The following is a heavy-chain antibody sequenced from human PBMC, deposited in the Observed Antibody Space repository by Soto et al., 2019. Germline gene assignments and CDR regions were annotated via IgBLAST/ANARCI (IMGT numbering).Heavy chain of an antibody. D-gene: IGHD3-10*01. CDR3: ARKGSNPSRSINLFDS. CDR2: IYNSGST. Sequence: SETLSLTCTVSGGAISSYYWSWIRQPPGKGLEWIGHIYNSGSTNYNPSLKSRVTISLDASKNQFSLRLTSVTAADTAMYYCARKGSNPSRSINLFDSWGQGTLVTVSS. J-gene: IGHJ4*02. CDR1: GGAISSYY. V-gene: IGHV4-4*08.